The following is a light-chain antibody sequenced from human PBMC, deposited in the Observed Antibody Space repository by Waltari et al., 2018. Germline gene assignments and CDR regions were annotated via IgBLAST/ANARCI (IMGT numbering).Light chain of an antibody. CDR1: QGISSY. J-gene: IGKJ4*01. CDR2: AAS. V-gene: IGKV1-8*01. Sequence: AIRMTQSPSSFSASTGDRVTITCRASQGISSYLAWYQQKPGKALKLLIYAASTLQSGVPSRCSCSGSGTDFTLTISCLQSEDFATYYCQQYYSYPPVTFGGGTKVEIK. CDR3: QQYYSYPPVT.